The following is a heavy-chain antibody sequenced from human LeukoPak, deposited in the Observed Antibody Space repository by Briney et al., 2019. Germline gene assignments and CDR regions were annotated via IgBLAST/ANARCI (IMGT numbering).Heavy chain of an antibody. V-gene: IGHV3-33*01. Sequence: GGSLRLSCAASGFTFSNSGMHWVRQAPGKGLEWVAVIWFDGSNEYYADSVKGRFTISRDNSKNTLYLQMNSLRAEDTAVYYCARGDIQLWGIDYWSQGTLVTVSS. CDR3: ARGDIQLWGIDY. D-gene: IGHD5-18*01. CDR2: IWFDGSNE. J-gene: IGHJ4*02. CDR1: GFTFSNSG.